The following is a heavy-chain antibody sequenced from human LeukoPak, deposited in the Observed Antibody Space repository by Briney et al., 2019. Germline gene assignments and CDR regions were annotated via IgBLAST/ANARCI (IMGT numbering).Heavy chain of an antibody. D-gene: IGHD2-15*01. V-gene: IGHV4-59*01. Sequence: SETLSLTCTVSGGSISSYYWTWIRQPPGKGLEWIGYIYYTGSTSYSPSLKSRVTISVDSSKNQFSLKLTSVTAADTAIYYCARGVEVSSYYFDFWGQGTLVTVSS. CDR2: IYYTGST. CDR3: ARGVEVSSYYFDF. J-gene: IGHJ4*02. CDR1: GGSISSYY.